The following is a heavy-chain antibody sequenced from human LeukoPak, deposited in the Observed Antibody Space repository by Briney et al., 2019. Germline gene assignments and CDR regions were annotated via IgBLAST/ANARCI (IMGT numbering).Heavy chain of an antibody. CDR1: GYTFTSYG. Sequence: GASVKVSCKASGYTFTSYGISWVRQAPGQGLEWMGWINPNSGGTNYAQKFQGRVTMTRDTSISTAYMELSRLRSDDTAVYYCARFRFGESPNWFDPWGQGTLVTVSS. CDR3: ARFRFGESPNWFDP. D-gene: IGHD3-10*01. CDR2: INPNSGGT. V-gene: IGHV1-2*02. J-gene: IGHJ5*02.